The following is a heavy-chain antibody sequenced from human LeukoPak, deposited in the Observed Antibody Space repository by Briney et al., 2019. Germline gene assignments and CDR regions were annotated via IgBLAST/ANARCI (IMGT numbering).Heavy chain of an antibody. CDR2: ISSSRDYI. J-gene: IGHJ4*02. CDR1: GFIFRSYR. V-gene: IGHV3-21*04. D-gene: IGHD3-22*01. CDR3: AKRGVVIRVILVGFHKEAYYFDS. Sequence: GGSLRLSCAASGFIFRSYRMNWVRQAPGKGLEWVSSISSSRDYIYYAGSVKGRFTISRDNAKNSLYLQMNSLRAEDTAVYFCAKRGVVIRVILVGFHKEAYYFDSWGQGALVTVSS.